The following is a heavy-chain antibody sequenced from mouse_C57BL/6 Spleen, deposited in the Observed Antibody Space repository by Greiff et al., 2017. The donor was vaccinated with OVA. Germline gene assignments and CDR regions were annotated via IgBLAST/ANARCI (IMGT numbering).Heavy chain of an antibody. CDR2: IYPSDSET. V-gene: IGHV1-61*01. D-gene: IGHD1-1*01. CDR3: ARSPYYGSSSYYAMDY. CDR1: GYTFTSYW. Sequence: QVQLQQPGAELVRPGSSVKLSCKASGYTFTSYWMDWVKQRPGQGLEWIGNIYPSDSETHYNQKFKDKATLTVDKSSSTAYMQLSSLTSEDSAVYYSARSPYYGSSSYYAMDYWGQGTSVTVSS. J-gene: IGHJ4*01.